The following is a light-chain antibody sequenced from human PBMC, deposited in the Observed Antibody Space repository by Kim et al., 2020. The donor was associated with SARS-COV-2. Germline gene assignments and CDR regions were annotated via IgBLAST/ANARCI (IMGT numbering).Light chain of an antibody. V-gene: IGKV3-15*01. CDR1: QSVSSK. CDR3: QQYNDRWA. Sequence: EIVMTQSPATLSVSPGERATLFCRASQSVSSKLAWYKKRPGQAPRLLIYGASTRATDIPARFSGSGSGTEFTLTISSLQSEDFAVYSCQQYNDRWAFGQGNNVDSK. J-gene: IGKJ1*01. CDR2: GAS.